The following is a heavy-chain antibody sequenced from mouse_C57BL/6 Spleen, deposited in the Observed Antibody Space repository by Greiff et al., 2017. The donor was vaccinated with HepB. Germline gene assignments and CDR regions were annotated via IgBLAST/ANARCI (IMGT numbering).Heavy chain of an antibody. V-gene: IGHV1-81*01. CDR3: ARERPHFDY. J-gene: IGHJ2*01. CDR1: GYTFTSYG. CDR2: IYPRSGNT. Sequence: VQRVESGAELARPGASVKLSCKASGYTFTSYGISWVKQRTGQGLEWIGEIYPRSGNTYYNEKFKGKATLTADKSSSTAYMELRSLTSEDSAVYFCARERPHFDYWGQGTTLTVSS.